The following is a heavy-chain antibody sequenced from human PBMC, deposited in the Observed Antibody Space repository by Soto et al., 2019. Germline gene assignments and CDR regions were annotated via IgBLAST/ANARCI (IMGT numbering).Heavy chain of an antibody. Sequence: GGSLRLSCAASGFTFSDAWMSWVRQAPGKGLEWVGRIKSNTDGGTTDYLAPVEGRFTISRDDSRNTLFLQMDSLKAEDTAVYYSYHPEDYFDYWGQGTLVTVSS. CDR2: IKSNTDGGTT. J-gene: IGHJ4*02. V-gene: IGHV3-15*01. CDR3: YHPEDYFDY. CDR1: GFTFSDAW.